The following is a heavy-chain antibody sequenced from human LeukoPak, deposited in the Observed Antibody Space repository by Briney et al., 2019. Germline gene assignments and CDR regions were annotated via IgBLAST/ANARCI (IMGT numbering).Heavy chain of an antibody. CDR2: INHSGST. CDR1: GGSFSGYY. Sequence: SETLSLTCAVYGGSFSGYYWSWIRQPPGKGLEWIGEINHSGSTNYNPSLKSRVTISVDTSKNQFPLKLSSVTAADTAVYYCARPAEPTYYYDSSGYPYWGQGTLVTVSS. D-gene: IGHD3-22*01. J-gene: IGHJ4*02. CDR3: ARPAEPTYYYDSSGYPY. V-gene: IGHV4-34*01.